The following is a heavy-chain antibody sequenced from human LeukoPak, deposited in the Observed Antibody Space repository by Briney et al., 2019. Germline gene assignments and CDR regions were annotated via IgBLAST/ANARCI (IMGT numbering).Heavy chain of an antibody. CDR2: IKQDGSEK. J-gene: IGHJ4*02. CDR3: ARPSEADY. V-gene: IGHV3-7*01. Sequence: GGSLRLSCAASGITFSSYWMSWVRQATGKGLKWVANIKQDGSEKNYVDSVKGRFTISRDNAKNSLYLQMNSLRAEDTAVYYCARPSEADYWGQGTLVTVSS. CDR1: GITFSSYW.